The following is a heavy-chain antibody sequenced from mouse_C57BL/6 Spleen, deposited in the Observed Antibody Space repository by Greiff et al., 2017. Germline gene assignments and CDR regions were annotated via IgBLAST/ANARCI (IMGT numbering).Heavy chain of an antibody. Sequence: VQLQQPGAELVKPGASVKLSCTASGYTFTSYWMHWVQQRPEQGLEWIGMIHPNSGSTNYNETFKSKATMTVDTSSTTAYMQLSSLTAEDSAVYYCARRGELLFDYWGQGTTLTVSS. CDR1: GYTFTSYW. CDR2: IHPNSGST. D-gene: IGHD2-1*01. CDR3: ARRGELLFDY. J-gene: IGHJ2*01. V-gene: IGHV1-64*01.